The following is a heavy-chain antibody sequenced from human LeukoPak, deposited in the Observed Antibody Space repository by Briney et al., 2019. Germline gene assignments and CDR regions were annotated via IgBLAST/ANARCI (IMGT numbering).Heavy chain of an antibody. D-gene: IGHD3-9*01. Sequence: GGSLRLSCVASGFTFSNYAMSWVRQAPGKGLEWVSAVTGRAGSTYYADSVKGRFTISRDNSRNTLFLQMNSLRAEDTAIYYCAKWGEFDNLACYFFSDFWGQGTLVTVSS. CDR3: AKWGEFDNLACYFFSDF. J-gene: IGHJ4*02. CDR1: GFTFSNYA. CDR2: VTGRAGST. V-gene: IGHV3-23*01.